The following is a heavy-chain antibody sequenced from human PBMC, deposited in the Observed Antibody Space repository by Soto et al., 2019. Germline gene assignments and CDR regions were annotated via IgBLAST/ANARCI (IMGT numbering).Heavy chain of an antibody. V-gene: IGHV3-21*01. CDR1: GFTFSSYS. Sequence: VQLVESGGGLVKPGGSLRLSCAASGFTFSSYSMNWVRQAPGKGLEWVSSISSSSSYIYYADSVKGRFTISRDNAKNSLYLQMNSLRAEDTAVYYCARESHTYCSSTSCYNDYWGQGTLVTVSS. CDR2: ISSSSSYI. J-gene: IGHJ4*02. D-gene: IGHD2-2*02. CDR3: ARESHTYCSSTSCYNDY.